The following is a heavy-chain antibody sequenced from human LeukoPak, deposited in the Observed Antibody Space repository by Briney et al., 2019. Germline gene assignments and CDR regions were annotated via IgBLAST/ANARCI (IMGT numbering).Heavy chain of an antibody. V-gene: IGHV3-74*01. CDR2: INEDGITT. J-gene: IGHJ4*02. CDR3: VRDLGGRSGH. CDR1: GLTFSSNW. Sequence: PGGSLPHSCAATGLTFSSNWMHWVRPAAGRGLVWVSRINEDGITTNYADSVKDRFTISRDNAKNTLYLQMNSLRAEDTAVYYCVRDLGGRSGHWGQGTLVTVSS. D-gene: IGHD1-26*01.